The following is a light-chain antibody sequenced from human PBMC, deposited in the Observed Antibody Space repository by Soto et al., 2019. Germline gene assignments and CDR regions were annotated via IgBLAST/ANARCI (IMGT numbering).Light chain of an antibody. CDR2: DTS. CDR1: QSVATNS. CDR3: QQYGNSPFT. V-gene: IGKV3-20*01. J-gene: IGKJ2*01. Sequence: EIVLTQSPGTLSLSPGERATLSCRASQSVATNSLLWYQQKPGQAPRLLMYDTSSRATGIPDRFSGSGSGTDFTLTISRLEPEDFAVYYCQQYGNSPFTFGQGTKLEIK.